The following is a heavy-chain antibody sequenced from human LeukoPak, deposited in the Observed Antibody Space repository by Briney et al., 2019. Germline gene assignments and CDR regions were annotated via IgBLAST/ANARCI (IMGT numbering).Heavy chain of an antibody. V-gene: IGHV4-61*01. J-gene: IGHJ4*02. D-gene: IGHD2-15*01. Sequence: ETLSLTCTVSGGSISSGSYYWSWIRQPPGKGLEWIGYIYYSGSTNYNPSLKSRVTISVDTSKNQFSLKLSSVTAADTAVYYCARVYCSGGSCYFDYWGQGTLVTVSS. CDR3: ARVYCSGGSCYFDY. CDR1: GGSISSGSYY. CDR2: IYYSGST.